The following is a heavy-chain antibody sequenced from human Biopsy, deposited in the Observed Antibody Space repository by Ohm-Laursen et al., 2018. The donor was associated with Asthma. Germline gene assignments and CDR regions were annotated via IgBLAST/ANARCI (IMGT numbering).Heavy chain of an antibody. J-gene: IGHJ5*02. CDR2: IYYSGST. CDR1: GGSISDYY. V-gene: IGHV4-59*01. D-gene: IGHD3-10*01. Sequence: SETLSLTCTVSGGSISDYYKTWFRQPPGKGLEWIGYIYYSGSTNYNPSLKSRVTISEDTSKNQFSLKLTSVTAADTAVYYCARGVNTNWFDPWGQGTLVTVSS. CDR3: ARGVNTNWFDP.